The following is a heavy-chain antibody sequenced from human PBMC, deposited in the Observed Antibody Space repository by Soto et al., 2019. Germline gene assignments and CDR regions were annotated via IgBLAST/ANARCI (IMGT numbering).Heavy chain of an antibody. D-gene: IGHD2-21*02. V-gene: IGHV3-11*01. CDR3: AGCGGDCYSRAFDI. Sequence: GGSLRLSCAASGFTFSDYYMSWIRQAPGKGLEWVSYISSSGSTIYYADSVKGRFTISRDNAKNSLYLQMNSLRAEDTAVYYCAGCGGDCYSRAFDIWGQGTMVTVSS. J-gene: IGHJ3*02. CDR2: ISSSGSTI. CDR1: GFTFSDYY.